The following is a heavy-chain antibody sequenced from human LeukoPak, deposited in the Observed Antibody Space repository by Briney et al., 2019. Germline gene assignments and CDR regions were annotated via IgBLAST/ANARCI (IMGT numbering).Heavy chain of an antibody. V-gene: IGHV4-59*01. D-gene: IGHD3-22*01. CDR1: GGSISSYY. CDR2: IYCSGST. J-gene: IGHJ4*02. CDR3: ARESFDSSGNYLDY. Sequence: KPSETLSLTCTVSGGSISSYYWSWIRQPPGKGLEWIGYIYCSGSTNYNPSLKSRVTISVDTSKNQFSLKLSSVTAADTAVYYCARESFDSSGNYLDYWGQGTLVTVSS.